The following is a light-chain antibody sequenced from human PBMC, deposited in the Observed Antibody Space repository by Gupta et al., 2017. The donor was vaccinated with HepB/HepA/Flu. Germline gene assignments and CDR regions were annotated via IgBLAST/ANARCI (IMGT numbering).Light chain of an antibody. J-gene: IGLJ1*01. CDR3: SSYAGTNSYV. CDR2: EVS. CDR1: SSDVGNYNY. V-gene: IGLV2-8*01. Sequence: QSALTQPPSASGSPGQSVTISCSGTSSDVGNYNYVSWYQQHPGKAPKLMISEVSKRPSGVPDRFSGSKSGNTASLTVSGLQAEDEADYYCSSYAGTNSYVFGTGTKVTVL.